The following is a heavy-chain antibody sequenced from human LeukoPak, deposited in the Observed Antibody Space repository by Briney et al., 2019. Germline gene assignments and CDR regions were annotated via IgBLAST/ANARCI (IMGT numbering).Heavy chain of an antibody. CDR3: TRSESGTYKGGFDF. CDR1: GFTFGDYA. V-gene: IGHV3-49*03. J-gene: IGHJ4*02. CDR2: IRSKTYGGTG. D-gene: IGHD1-26*01. Sequence: PGGSLRLSCTASGFTFGDYAMNWFRQAPGKGLEWVGFIRSKTYGGTGEYAASVKGRFTISRDDSKNIAHLQMNSLKTEDTAVYYCTRSESGTYKGGFDFWGQGTLVTVSS.